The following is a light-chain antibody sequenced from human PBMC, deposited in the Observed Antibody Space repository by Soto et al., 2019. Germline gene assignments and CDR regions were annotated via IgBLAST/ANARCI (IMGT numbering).Light chain of an antibody. Sequence: IAMTQSPATLSVSPGQRATLSCRASLSVSSNLAWYQHKPGQAPRLLIYGASTRATGIPARFSGSGSGTEFTLTINSLQSEDFAVYYCQQYNDWYTFGQGTKLEIK. J-gene: IGKJ2*01. CDR2: GAS. V-gene: IGKV3-15*01. CDR3: QQYNDWYT. CDR1: LSVSSN.